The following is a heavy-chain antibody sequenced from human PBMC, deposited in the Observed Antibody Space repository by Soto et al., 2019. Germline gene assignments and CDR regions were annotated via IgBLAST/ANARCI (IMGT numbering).Heavy chain of an antibody. CDR2: ISSSSSYI. J-gene: IGHJ4*02. CDR1: GFTFSSYS. CDR3: AREVGYYDSSGYPQPFDY. D-gene: IGHD3-22*01. Sequence: AGGSLRLSCAASGFTFSSYSMNWVRQAPGKGLEWVSSISSSSSYIYYADSVKGRFTISRDNAKNSLYLQMNSLRAEDTAVYYCAREVGYYDSSGYPQPFDYWGQGTLVTVSS. V-gene: IGHV3-21*01.